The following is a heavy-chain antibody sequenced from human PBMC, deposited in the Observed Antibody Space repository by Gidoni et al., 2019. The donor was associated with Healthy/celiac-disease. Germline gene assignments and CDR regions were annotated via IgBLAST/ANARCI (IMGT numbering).Heavy chain of an antibody. CDR2: IKQDGSEK. Sequence: EVQLVESGGGLVQPGGSLRLSCAASGFTFSSYWMSWVRQAPGKGLEWVANIKQDGSEKYYVDSVKGRFTISRDNAKNSLYLQMNSLRAEDTAVYYCARGGYGGMYYFDYWGQGTLVTVSS. CDR3: ARGGYGGMYYFDY. V-gene: IGHV3-7*01. J-gene: IGHJ4*02. D-gene: IGHD4-17*01. CDR1: GFTFSSYW.